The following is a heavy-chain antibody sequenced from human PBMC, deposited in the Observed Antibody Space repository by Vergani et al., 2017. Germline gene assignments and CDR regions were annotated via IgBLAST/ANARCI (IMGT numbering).Heavy chain of an antibody. CDR1: GDSVISTDYH. J-gene: IGHJ4*02. CDR2: MDYSAST. V-gene: IGHV4-39*01. CDR3: ASKRGACRAAYCHSYDF. Sequence: QVQLQESGPGLVQPSETLSLTCTVSGDSVISTDYHLGWIRQPPGKGLEWIGSMDYSASTSYNPSLESRISISFETPKNQFSLRLTSVTAGDTAVYYCASKRGACRAAYCHSYDFWGPGTLVGVSS. D-gene: IGHD2-15*01.